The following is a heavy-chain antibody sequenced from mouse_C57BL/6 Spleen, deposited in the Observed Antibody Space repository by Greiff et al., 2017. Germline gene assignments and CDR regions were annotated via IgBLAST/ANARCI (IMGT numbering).Heavy chain of an antibody. D-gene: IGHD2-1*01. J-gene: IGHJ4*01. V-gene: IGHV1-50*01. CDR3: ARGRGKKYYYAMDY. CDR1: GYTFTSYW. Sequence: QVQLQQPGAELVKPGASVKLSCKASGYTFTSYWMQWVKQRPGQGLEWIGEIDPSDSYTNYNQKFKGKATLTVDTSSSTAYMQLSSLTSEDSAVYDCARGRGKKYYYAMDYWGQGTSVTVSS. CDR2: IDPSDSYT.